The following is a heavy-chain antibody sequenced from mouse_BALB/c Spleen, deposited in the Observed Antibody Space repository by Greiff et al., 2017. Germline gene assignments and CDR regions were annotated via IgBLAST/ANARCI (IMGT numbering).Heavy chain of an antibody. CDR2: IYPYNGGT. CDR1: GYTFTDYN. V-gene: IGHV1S29*02. J-gene: IGHJ4*01. Sequence: VQLKESGPELVKPGASVKISCKASGYTFTDYNMHWVKQSHGKSLEWIGYIYPYNGGTGYNQKFKSKATLTVDNSSSTAYMELRSLTSEDSAVYYCAREDVTTGYAMDYWGQGTSVTVSS. CDR3: AREDVTTGYAMDY. D-gene: IGHD1-1*01.